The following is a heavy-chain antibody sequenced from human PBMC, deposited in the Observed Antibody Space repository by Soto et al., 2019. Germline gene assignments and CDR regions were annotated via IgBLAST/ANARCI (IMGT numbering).Heavy chain of an antibody. CDR2: IIPILGIA. CDR1: GGTFSSYT. CDR3: ARDLGDYSGYETDY. J-gene: IGHJ4*02. D-gene: IGHD5-12*01. Sequence: QVQLVQSGAEVKKPGSSVKVSCKASGGTFSSYTISWVRQAPGQGLEWMGRIIPILGIANYAQKFQGRVTITADKSTSTAYIELSSLRSEDTAVYYCARDLGDYSGYETDYWGQGTLVTVSS. V-gene: IGHV1-69*08.